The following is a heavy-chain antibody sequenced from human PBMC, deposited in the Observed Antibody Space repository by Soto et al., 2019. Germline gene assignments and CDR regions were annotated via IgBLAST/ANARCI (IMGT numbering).Heavy chain of an antibody. D-gene: IGHD1-7*01. CDR2: IYWDDDK. CDR1: GFSLTTTGVG. V-gene: IGHV2-5*02. CDR3: AHRLTLNTDWNYGRFDY. Sequence: QIALKESGPTLVKPTQTLTLTCTFSGFSLTTTGVGVGWIRQPPGKALEWLALIYWDDDKRYSPSLTSRLTITKDTYKNHVVLTMTNMDPVDTATYYCAHRLTLNTDWNYGRFDYWGQGTLVTVSS. J-gene: IGHJ4*02.